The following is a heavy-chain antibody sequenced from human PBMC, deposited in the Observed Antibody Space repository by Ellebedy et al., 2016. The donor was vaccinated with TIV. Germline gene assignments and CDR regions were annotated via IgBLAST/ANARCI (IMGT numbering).Heavy chain of an antibody. Sequence: AASVKVSCKASGYTFTNYYLHWVRQAPGQGLEWMGWINAGNGNTKYSQKFQGRVTITRDTSASTAYMELSSLRSEDTSVYYCARRPSYPVWGQGTTVTVSS. CDR2: INAGNGNT. V-gene: IGHV1-3*01. J-gene: IGHJ6*02. CDR3: ARRPSYPV. CDR1: GYTFTNYY.